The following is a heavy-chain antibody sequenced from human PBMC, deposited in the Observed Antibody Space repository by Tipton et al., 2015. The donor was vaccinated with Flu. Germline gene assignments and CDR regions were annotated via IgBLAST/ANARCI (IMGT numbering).Heavy chain of an antibody. D-gene: IGHD3-10*01. CDR2: IHYTGST. CDR1: GGSISSYY. CDR3: ARGVRPSNMVGGVINGFDP. Sequence: TLSLTCNVSGGSISSYYWSWIRQPPGKGLEWIGCIHYTGSTKYNPSLKSRVTLSVDTSKNQFSLKVTSVNAADTAVYYCARGVRPSNMVGGVINGFDPWGQGTLVSVSS. J-gene: IGHJ5*02. V-gene: IGHV4-59*01.